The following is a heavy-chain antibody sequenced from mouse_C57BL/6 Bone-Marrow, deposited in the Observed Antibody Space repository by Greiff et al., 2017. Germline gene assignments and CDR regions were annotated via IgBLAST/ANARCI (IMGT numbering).Heavy chain of an antibody. D-gene: IGHD2-10*02. CDR3: ARDTYYFDY. CDR1: GYTFTSYW. J-gene: IGHJ2*01. Sequence: QVQLKQPGAELVMPGASVKLSCKASGYTFTSYWMHWVKQRPGQGLEWIGEIDPSDSYTNYNQKFKGKSTLTVDKSSSTAYMQPSSLTSEDSAVYYCARDTYYFDYWGQGTTLTVSS. CDR2: IDPSDSYT. V-gene: IGHV1-69*01.